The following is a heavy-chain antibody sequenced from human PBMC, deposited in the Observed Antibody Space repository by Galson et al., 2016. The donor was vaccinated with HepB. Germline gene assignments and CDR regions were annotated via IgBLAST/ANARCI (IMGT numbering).Heavy chain of an antibody. CDR1: GFTVSSNY. J-gene: IGHJ4*02. D-gene: IGHD5-18*01. V-gene: IGHV3-53*01. Sequence: SLRLSCAASGFTVSSNYMNWVRQAPGKGLEWVSVIYSGGTTYYAGSVKGRFTISRDNAKNTLYLQMNSLRAEDTAVYYCARGGRYTYGQLDYWGQGILVTVSS. CDR3: ARGGRYTYGQLDY. CDR2: IYSGGTT.